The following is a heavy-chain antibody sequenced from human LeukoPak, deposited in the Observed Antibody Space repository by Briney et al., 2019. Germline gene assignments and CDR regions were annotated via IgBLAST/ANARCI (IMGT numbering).Heavy chain of an antibody. J-gene: IGHJ4*02. Sequence: GGSLRLSCAASGFTFSTYAMTWVRQAPGKGLEWVSAISGSGDIIYYADSVKGRFTISRDNSKNMLYLQMNSLRAEDTAVYYCAKDRGYWGQGTLVTVSS. V-gene: IGHV3-23*01. CDR2: ISGSGDII. CDR3: AKDRGY. CDR1: GFTFSTYA.